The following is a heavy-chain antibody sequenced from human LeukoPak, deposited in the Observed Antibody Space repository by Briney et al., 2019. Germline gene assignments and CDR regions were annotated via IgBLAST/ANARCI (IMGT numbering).Heavy chain of an antibody. CDR2: ITPIFGTA. CDR3: ASDKSGYCSGGSCYWFDP. V-gene: IGHV1-69*13. Sequence: AASLNVSCKASGCTLSSYAISWVRQAPGQGLEWMGGITPIFGTANYAQKFQGRVTITADESTSTAYMEPSSLRSEDTAVYYCASDKSGYCSGGSCYWFDPWGQGTLVTVSS. D-gene: IGHD2-15*01. CDR1: GCTLSSYA. J-gene: IGHJ5*02.